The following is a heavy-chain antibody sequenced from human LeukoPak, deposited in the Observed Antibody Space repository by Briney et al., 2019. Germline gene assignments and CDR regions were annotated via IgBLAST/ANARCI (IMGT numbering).Heavy chain of an antibody. D-gene: IGHD3-9*01. V-gene: IGHV4-34*01. J-gene: IGHJ4*02. CDR2: IHYTGAT. CDR3: ARGNILTGYCFDF. CDR1: GFTFSTYA. Sequence: GSLRLSCAASGFTFSTYAMSWVRQTPEMGLEWVGEIHYTGATSYNPSLKSRATISTDTSKNQFSLRLSSVTAADTAVYYCARGNILTGYCFDFWGQGALVTVSS.